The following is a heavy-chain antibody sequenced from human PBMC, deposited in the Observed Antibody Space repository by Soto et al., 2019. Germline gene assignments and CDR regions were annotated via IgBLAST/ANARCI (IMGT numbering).Heavy chain of an antibody. CDR1: GYTFTGYY. Sequence: QVQLVQSGAEVKKPGASVKVSCKASGYTFTGYYMHWVRQAPGQGLEWMGWINPNSGGTNYAQKFQGWVTMTRDTSISTDYMELSRLRSDDTAVYYCARERSCSSTSFYYGMDVWGQGTTVTVSS. J-gene: IGHJ6*02. CDR3: ARERSCSSTSFYYGMDV. CDR2: INPNSGGT. D-gene: IGHD2-2*01. V-gene: IGHV1-2*04.